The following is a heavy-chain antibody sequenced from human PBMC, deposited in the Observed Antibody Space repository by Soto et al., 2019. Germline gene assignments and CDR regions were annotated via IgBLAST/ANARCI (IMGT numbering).Heavy chain of an antibody. V-gene: IGHV4-34*01. CDR3: ARGVSSIPGYYYYYYGMDV. J-gene: IGHJ6*02. Sequence: SETLSLTCAVYGGSFSGYYWSWIRQPPGKGLEWIGEINHSGSTNYNPSLKSRVTISVDTSKNQFSLKLSSVTAADTAVYYCARGVSSIPGYYYYYYGMDVWGQGTTVTVSS. CDR1: GGSFSGYY. CDR2: INHSGST. D-gene: IGHD6-13*01.